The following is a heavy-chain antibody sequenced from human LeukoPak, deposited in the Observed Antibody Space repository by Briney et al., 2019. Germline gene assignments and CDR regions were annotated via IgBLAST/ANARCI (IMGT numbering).Heavy chain of an antibody. CDR3: AHTHRYRGSYYFDY. V-gene: IGHV2-5*01. Sequence: SGPTLVKPTETLTLTCSFSGGSLTTSGMGVGWIRRPPGKALEWLALIYWNDDKRYSPSLNNRLTITKDTSKNQVVLTMTNMDPVDTATYYCAHTHRYRGSYYFDYWGQGTLVTVSS. CDR1: GGSLTTSGMG. CDR2: IYWNDDK. J-gene: IGHJ4*02. D-gene: IGHD4-11*01.